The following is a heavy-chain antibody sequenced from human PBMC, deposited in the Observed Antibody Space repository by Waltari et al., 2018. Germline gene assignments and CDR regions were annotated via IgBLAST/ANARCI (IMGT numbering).Heavy chain of an antibody. CDR1: GGPISSYY. CDR2: IYTSGST. J-gene: IGHJ4*02. V-gene: IGHV4-4*07. CDR3: ARTPEDYDFWSGYYSYYFDY. D-gene: IGHD3-3*01. Sequence: QVQLQESGPGLVKPSETLSLTCTVSGGPISSYYWSWIRQPAGKGLEWIGRIYTSGSTNYHPSLKSRVTMSVDTSKNQFSLKLSSVTAADTAVYYCARTPEDYDFWSGYYSYYFDYWGQGTLVTVSS.